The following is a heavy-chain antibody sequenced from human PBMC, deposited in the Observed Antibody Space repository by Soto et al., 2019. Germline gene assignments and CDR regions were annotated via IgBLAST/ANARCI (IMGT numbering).Heavy chain of an antibody. D-gene: IGHD5-12*01. Sequence: PSETLSLTCTVSGGSISSGGYYWSWIRQHPGGGLEWVGYSYYTGSSYYNPSLKSRVTISVDASKNQLSLRLASVTAADTAVYSCARDLRGYSRYDYLYYWGQGIPVTVSS. J-gene: IGHJ4*02. CDR1: GGSISSGGYY. V-gene: IGHV4-31*03. CDR2: SYYTGSS. CDR3: ARDLRGYSRYDYLYY.